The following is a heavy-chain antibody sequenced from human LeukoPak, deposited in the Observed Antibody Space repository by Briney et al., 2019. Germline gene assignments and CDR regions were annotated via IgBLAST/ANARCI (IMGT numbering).Heavy chain of an antibody. V-gene: IGHV1-2*02. J-gene: IGHJ4*02. CDR1: GYTFTGYY. Sequence: ASVKVSCKASGYTFTGYYMHWVRQAPGQGLEWMGWINPNSGGTNYAQKFQGRVTMTRDTSISTAYMELRSLRSDDTAVYYCARDEHDSGSYYGSFDYWGQGTLITVSS. CDR3: ARDEHDSGSYYGSFDY. CDR2: INPNSGGT. D-gene: IGHD1-26*01.